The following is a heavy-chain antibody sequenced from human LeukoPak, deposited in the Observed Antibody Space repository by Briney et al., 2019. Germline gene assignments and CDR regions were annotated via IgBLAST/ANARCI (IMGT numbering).Heavy chain of an antibody. J-gene: IGHJ3*02. CDR1: GYTFTSYG. CDR3: ARDLDAYYDILTGGDAFDI. CDR2: ISAYNGNT. V-gene: IGHV1-18*04. D-gene: IGHD3-9*01. Sequence: ASVKVSCKASGYTFTSYGVSWVRQAPGQGLEWMGWISAYNGNTNYAQKLQGRVTMTTDTSTSTAYMELRSLRSDDTAVYYCARDLDAYYDILTGGDAFDIWGQGTMVTVSS.